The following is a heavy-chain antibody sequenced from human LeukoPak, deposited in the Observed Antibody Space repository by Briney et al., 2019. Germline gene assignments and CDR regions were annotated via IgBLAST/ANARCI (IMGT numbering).Heavy chain of an antibody. Sequence: SETLSLTCVVSGYSISSGYHWGWVRQPPGQGLEWIGSVSRSGTTYYNPSLKSRVTISVDTSKNQISLKVRSVTAADTAMYYCARENWVFDYWGQGILVTVSS. CDR1: GYSISSGYH. J-gene: IGHJ4*02. D-gene: IGHD7-27*01. CDR3: ARENWVFDY. V-gene: IGHV4-38-2*02. CDR2: VSRSGTT.